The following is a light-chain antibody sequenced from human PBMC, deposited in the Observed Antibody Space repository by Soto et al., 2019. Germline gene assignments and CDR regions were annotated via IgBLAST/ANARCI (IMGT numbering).Light chain of an antibody. CDR2: EDS. CDR1: NIGSKS. CDR3: QVWDSSTAGVV. V-gene: IGLV3-9*01. Sequence: SYELTQPPSVSVAPGQTATITCGGNNIGSKSVHWYQQKAGQAPVLVVYEDSDRPSGIPERFSGSNTGNTATLTISRAQAGDEADYYCQVWDSSTAGVVFGGGTKLTVL. J-gene: IGLJ2*01.